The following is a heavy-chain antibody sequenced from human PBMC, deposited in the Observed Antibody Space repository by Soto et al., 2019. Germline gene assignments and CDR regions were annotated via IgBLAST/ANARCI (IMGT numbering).Heavy chain of an antibody. CDR3: ARGGGFGELKN. D-gene: IGHD3-10*01. CDR2: IIPVFGTT. CDR1: GDTFSGYP. Sequence: QVQLVQSGAELKKPGSSVKVSCKASGDTFSGYPINWVRQAPGEGLAWMGRIIPVFGTTNDAQRFEGRVTFTADESTHTAYVEVRGLLSEDTAVYYCARGGGFGELKNWGLGPLVTVSS. J-gene: IGHJ4*02. V-gene: IGHV1-69*18.